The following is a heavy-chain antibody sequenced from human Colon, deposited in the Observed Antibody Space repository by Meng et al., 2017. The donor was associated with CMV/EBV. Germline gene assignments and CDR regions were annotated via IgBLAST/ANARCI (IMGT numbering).Heavy chain of an antibody. J-gene: IGHJ1*01. CDR3: ARDLVGATADF. V-gene: IGHV3-74*01. D-gene: IGHD1-26*01. CDR1: GFTFTTYW. Sequence: GESLKISCAASGFTFTTYWMHWVRQVPGKGLVWVARINSDGSRTFYADSVRGRFTISRDNAKNTLDLEMNSLRAEDTAVYHCARDLVGATADFWGQGTLVTVSS. CDR2: INSDGSRT.